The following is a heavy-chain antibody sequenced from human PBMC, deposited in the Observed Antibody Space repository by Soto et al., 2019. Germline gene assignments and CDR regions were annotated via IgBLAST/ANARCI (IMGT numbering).Heavy chain of an antibody. J-gene: IGHJ3*01. CDR2: IYHDGST. V-gene: IGHV4-30-2*01. CDR3: ARDLNWNVGGGRASDV. D-gene: IGHD1-1*01. Sequence: WTWIRQPPGKGLEWIGYIYHDGSTNYNPSLKGRITISVDRSKNQFSLRLTSVTAADTAVYYCARDLNWNVGGGRASDVWGQGTLVTVSS.